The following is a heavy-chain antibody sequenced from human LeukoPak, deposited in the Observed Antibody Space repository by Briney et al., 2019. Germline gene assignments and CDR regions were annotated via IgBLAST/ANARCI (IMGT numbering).Heavy chain of an antibody. J-gene: IGHJ3*02. CDR2: IGTAGDT. CDR3: ARVSSWTRAFVI. V-gene: IGHV3-13*01. D-gene: IGHD6-13*01. Sequence: GGSLRLSCAASGFTFSSYDMHWVRQAPGKGLEWVSAIGTAGDTYYPGSVKGRFTISRENAKNSLYLQMNGLRAGDTAVYYCARVSSWTRAFVIWGQGTMVTVSS. CDR1: GFTFSSYD.